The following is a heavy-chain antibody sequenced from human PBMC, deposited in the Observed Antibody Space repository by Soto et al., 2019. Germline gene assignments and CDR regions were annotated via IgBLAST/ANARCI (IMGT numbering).Heavy chain of an antibody. V-gene: IGHV3-9*01. D-gene: IGHD3-22*01. Sequence: EVQLVESGGGLVQPGRSLRLSCAASGFTFDDYAMHWVRQAPGKGLEWVSGISWNSGTIGYADSVKGRFTISRDNAKNSLYLQMNSLRAEDTALYYCVNRVGYESSDYVLMPFDSWGQGTLVIVSS. CDR3: VNRVGYESSDYVLMPFDS. CDR1: GFTFDDYA. CDR2: ISWNSGTI. J-gene: IGHJ4*02.